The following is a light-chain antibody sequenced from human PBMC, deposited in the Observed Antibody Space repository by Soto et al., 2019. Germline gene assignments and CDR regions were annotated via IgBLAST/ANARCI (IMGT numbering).Light chain of an antibody. Sequence: DIKLTQSPSSLSASVGDRVTITCRASLRISNYLNWYQQKPGKAPKLLIYGASTLQSGVPSRFRGSGSGTDFTLTITNLQPEDSATYFCQQSHRTPLTFGGGTKLEI. CDR3: QQSHRTPLT. CDR1: LRISNY. J-gene: IGKJ4*01. V-gene: IGKV1-39*01. CDR2: GAS.